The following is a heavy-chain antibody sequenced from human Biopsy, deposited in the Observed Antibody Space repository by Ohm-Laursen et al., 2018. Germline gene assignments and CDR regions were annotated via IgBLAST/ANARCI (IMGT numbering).Heavy chain of an antibody. CDR2: IYPNSGDT. CDR1: GDAFLGYY. Sequence: EASVKVSCKASGDAFLGYYLHWVRQAPGQGLEWMGSIYPNSGDTDFAQKFQGRVSMTRDTSVGTAYLELSSLRSDDTAIYYCARDLLEWSLPSWGQGTLVTVSS. D-gene: IGHD3-3*01. CDR3: ARDLLEWSLPS. J-gene: IGHJ4*02. V-gene: IGHV1-2*02.